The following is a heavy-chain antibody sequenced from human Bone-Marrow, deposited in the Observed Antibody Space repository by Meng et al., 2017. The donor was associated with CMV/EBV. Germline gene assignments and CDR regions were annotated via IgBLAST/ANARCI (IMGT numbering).Heavy chain of an antibody. CDR2: INWNGDSI. Sequence: SLKISCAASGFTFDDHAMHWVRQAPGKGLEWVSGINWNGDSIVYADSVKGRFTISRDNAKNSLYLQMNSLRAEDTALYYCAKGRYSGSSGYFDYWGQGTLVPVSS. CDR1: GFTFDDHA. V-gene: IGHV3-9*01. D-gene: IGHD1-26*01. J-gene: IGHJ4*02. CDR3: AKGRYSGSSGYFDY.